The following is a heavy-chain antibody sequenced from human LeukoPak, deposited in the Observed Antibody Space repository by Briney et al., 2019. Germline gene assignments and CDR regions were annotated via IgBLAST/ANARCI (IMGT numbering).Heavy chain of an antibody. Sequence: SQTLSLTCAISGDSVSSNSAAWNWIRQSPSRGLEWLGRTYYRSKWYNDYAVSVRSRITINPDTSKNQFSPQLNSVTPEDTAVYYCARAGAFSPCSSTSCYSYWGQGTLVTVSS. D-gene: IGHD2-2*01. CDR2: TYYRSKWYN. V-gene: IGHV6-1*01. CDR3: ARAGAFSPCSSTSCYSY. J-gene: IGHJ4*02. CDR1: GDSVSSNSAA.